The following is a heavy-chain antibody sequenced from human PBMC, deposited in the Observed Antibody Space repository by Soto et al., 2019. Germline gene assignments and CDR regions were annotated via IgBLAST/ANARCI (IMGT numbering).Heavy chain of an antibody. D-gene: IGHD1-7*01. CDR2: IIPIFGTA. CDR3: ASGVKTGTTGISGMDV. CDR1: GGTFSSYA. J-gene: IGHJ6*02. Sequence: QVQLVQSGAEVKKPGSSVKVSCKASGGTFSSYAISWVRQAPGQGLEWMGGIIPIFGTANYAQKFQGRVTITADEFTSTAYMELSSLRSEDTVVYYCASGVKTGTTGISGMDVWGQGTTVTVSS. V-gene: IGHV1-69*01.